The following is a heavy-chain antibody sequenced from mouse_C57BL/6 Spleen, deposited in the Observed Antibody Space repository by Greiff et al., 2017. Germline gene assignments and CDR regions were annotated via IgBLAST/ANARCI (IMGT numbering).Heavy chain of an antibody. CDR3: ARRGDGNYVAMDY. D-gene: IGHD2-1*01. J-gene: IGHJ4*01. CDR2: IYPGDGDT. CDR1: GYAFSSSW. Sequence: VKLMESGPELVKPGASVKISCKASGYAFSSSWMNWVKQRPGKGLEWIGRIYPGDGDTNYNGKFKGKATLTADKSSSTAYMQLSSLTSEDSAVYFCARRGDGNYVAMDYWGQGTSVTVSS. V-gene: IGHV1-82*01.